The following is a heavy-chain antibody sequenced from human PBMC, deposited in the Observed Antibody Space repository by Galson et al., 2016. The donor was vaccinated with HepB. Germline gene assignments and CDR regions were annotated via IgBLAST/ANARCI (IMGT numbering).Heavy chain of an antibody. CDR3: TRASSSNWYGWFDP. Sequence: SLRLSCAVSGFTFGDYSMSWFRQAPGKGLEWVGFIRRKAYGGTTEYDASVKGRLTIPRADSKNISYLQMNRLKTEYAAMSYCTRASSSNWYGWFDPWGQGTMLTFSS. V-gene: IGHV3-49*03. CDR2: IRRKAYGGTT. J-gene: IGHJ5*02. CDR1: GFTFGDYS. D-gene: IGHD2-2*01.